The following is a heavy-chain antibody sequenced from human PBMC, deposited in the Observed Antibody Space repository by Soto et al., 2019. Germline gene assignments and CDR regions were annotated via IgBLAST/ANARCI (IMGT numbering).Heavy chain of an antibody. CDR2: ISGSGGST. CDR3: AKDFYSSLVAPFPLLGD. V-gene: IGHV3-23*01. D-gene: IGHD6-13*01. Sequence: GGSLRLSCAASGFTFSSYAMSWVRQAPGKGLEWVSAISGSGGSTYYADSVKGRFTISRDNSKNTLYLQMNSLRAEDTAVYYCAKDFYSSLVAPFPLLGDWGQGTLVTVSS. CDR1: GFTFSSYA. J-gene: IGHJ4*02.